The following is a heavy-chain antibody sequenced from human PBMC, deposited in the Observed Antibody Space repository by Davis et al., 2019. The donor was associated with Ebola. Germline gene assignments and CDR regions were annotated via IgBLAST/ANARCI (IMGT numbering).Heavy chain of an antibody. Sequence: GGSLRLSCAASGFTFSSYAMHWVRQAPGKGLEWVAVISYDGSNKYYADSVKGRFTISRDDSKNTAYLQMNSLKTEDTAVYYCTRPYYYDSSGSDIWGQGTMVTVSS. CDR1: GFTFSSYA. D-gene: IGHD3-22*01. J-gene: IGHJ3*02. V-gene: IGHV3-30-3*01. CDR2: ISYDGSNK. CDR3: TRPYYYDSSGSDI.